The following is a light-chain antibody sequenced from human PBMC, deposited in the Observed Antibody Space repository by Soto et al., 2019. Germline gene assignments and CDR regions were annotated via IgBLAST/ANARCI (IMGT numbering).Light chain of an antibody. Sequence: QSALTQPPSASGFPGPSVTISCTGTSSDVGYYDYVSWCQQHPGKAPKLVIYEVSKRPSGVPDRVSASKSGNTASLTVSGLRAEDEADYYCSSYAGSNNFVFGSGTKVTVL. J-gene: IGLJ1*01. CDR1: SSDVGYYDY. CDR2: EVS. CDR3: SSYAGSNNFV. V-gene: IGLV2-8*01.